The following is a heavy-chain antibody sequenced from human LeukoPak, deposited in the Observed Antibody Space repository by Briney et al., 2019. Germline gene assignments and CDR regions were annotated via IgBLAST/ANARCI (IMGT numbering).Heavy chain of an antibody. V-gene: IGHV3-48*01. Sequence: GGSLRLSCAASGFTVSSNYMSWVRQAPGKGLEWVSYISSSSSAKYYADSVKGRFTISRDNAKNSLYLQMNSLRAEGTAVYYCARESVTEYYFDYWGQGTLVTVSS. CDR2: ISSSSSAK. D-gene: IGHD4-11*01. CDR3: ARESVTEYYFDY. CDR1: GFTVSSNY. J-gene: IGHJ4*02.